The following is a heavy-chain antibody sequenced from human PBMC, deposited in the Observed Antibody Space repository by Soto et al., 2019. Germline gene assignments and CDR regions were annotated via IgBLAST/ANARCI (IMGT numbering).Heavy chain of an antibody. V-gene: IGHV4-59*01. CDR3: ARTTYYGDVDY. J-gene: IGHJ4*02. CDR2: IYYSGST. D-gene: IGHD4-17*01. CDR1: GGSISSYY. Sequence: LSLTCTVSGGSISSYYWSWIRQPPGKGLEWIGYIYYSGSTNYNPSLKSRVTISVDTSKNQFSLKLSSVTAADTAVYYCARTTYYGDVDYWGQGTLVTVSS.